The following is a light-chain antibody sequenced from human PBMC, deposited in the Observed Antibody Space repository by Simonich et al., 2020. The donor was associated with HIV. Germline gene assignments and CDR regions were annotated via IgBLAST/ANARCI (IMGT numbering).Light chain of an antibody. V-gene: IGKV3-15*01. CDR1: QSVSSN. J-gene: IGKJ4*01. CDR2: SAS. CDR3: QQYNNWPPA. Sequence: EIVMTQSPATLSVSPGERATLSCRARQSVSSNLAWYQQKPGQAPRLLIYSASTRATGIPAKFSGSWSGTEFTLTISSMQSEDIAVYYCQQYNNWPPAFGGGTNVEIK.